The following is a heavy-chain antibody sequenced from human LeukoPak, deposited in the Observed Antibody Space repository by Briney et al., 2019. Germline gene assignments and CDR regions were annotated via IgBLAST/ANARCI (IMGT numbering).Heavy chain of an antibody. CDR3: ARFMKVSDDYDSSGYEYFDY. V-gene: IGHV4-30-4*01. Sequence: SQTLSLTCTVSGGSISSGDYYWSWIRQRPGKGLEWIGYIYYSGSTYYNPSLKSRVTISVDTSKNQFSLKLSSVTAADTAVYYCARFMKVSDDYDSSGYEYFDYWGQGTLVTVSS. J-gene: IGHJ4*02. CDR1: GGSISSGDYY. D-gene: IGHD3-22*01. CDR2: IYYSGST.